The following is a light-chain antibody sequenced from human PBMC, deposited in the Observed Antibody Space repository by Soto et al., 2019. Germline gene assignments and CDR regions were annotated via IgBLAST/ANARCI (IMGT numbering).Light chain of an antibody. Sequence: DIQMTQSPSTLSASVGDRVTITCRASQSISTWLAWYQQKPGKAPNLLIYRASSLGSGVPSRFSGSGSGTEFTLTISSLQPDDFATYYCQQYETYSPWTFGQGTKVEIK. CDR3: QQYETYSPWT. V-gene: IGKV1-5*03. CDR2: RAS. CDR1: QSISTW. J-gene: IGKJ1*01.